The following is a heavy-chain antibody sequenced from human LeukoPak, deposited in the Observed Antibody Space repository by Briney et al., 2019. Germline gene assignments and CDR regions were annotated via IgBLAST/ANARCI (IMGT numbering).Heavy chain of an antibody. V-gene: IGHV1-69*05. CDR1: GGTFSSYA. J-gene: IGHJ5*02. Sequence: SVKVSCKASGGTFSSYAISWVRQAPGQGLEWMGGIIPIFGTANYAQKFQGRVTITTDESTSTAYMELSSLRSEDTAVYYCARGYSGSYNLLDWFDPWGQGTLVTVSS. D-gene: IGHD1-26*01. CDR3: ARGYSGSYNLLDWFDP. CDR2: IIPIFGTA.